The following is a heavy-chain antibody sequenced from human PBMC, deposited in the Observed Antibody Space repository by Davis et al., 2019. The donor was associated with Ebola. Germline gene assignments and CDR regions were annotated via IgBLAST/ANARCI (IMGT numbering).Heavy chain of an antibody. J-gene: IGHJ6*02. CDR2: INPKSGGT. CDR1: GYTFTAYY. Sequence: ASVKVSCKASGYTFTAYYVHWVRQAPGQGLEWMGWINPKSGGTNYAQKFQGRVTMTRDTSISTAYMELTRLRSDVTAVYYCARAPCSTITCFLYYYYGLDVWGQGTTVTVSS. D-gene: IGHD2-2*01. V-gene: IGHV1-2*02. CDR3: ARAPCSTITCFLYYYYGLDV.